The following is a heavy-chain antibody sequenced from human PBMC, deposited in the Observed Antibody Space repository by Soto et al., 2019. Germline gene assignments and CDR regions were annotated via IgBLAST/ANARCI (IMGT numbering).Heavy chain of an antibody. CDR2: IYYSGNT. Sequence: QLQLQESGPGLVKPSETLSLTCTVSGGSITSNSYYWAWIRQPPGKGLEWIGSIYYSGNTHYNPSLKSRLTRSVYTSKNQFSLKLRSVTAADTAVYYCARHGNYGVHSGDMDVWGRGTTVTVSS. D-gene: IGHD4-17*01. V-gene: IGHV4-39*01. CDR1: GGSITSNSYY. CDR3: ARHGNYGVHSGDMDV. J-gene: IGHJ6*02.